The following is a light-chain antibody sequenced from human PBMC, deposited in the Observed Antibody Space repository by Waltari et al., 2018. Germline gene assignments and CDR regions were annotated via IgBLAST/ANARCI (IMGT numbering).Light chain of an antibody. CDR1: NIGSKT. V-gene: IGLV3-21*02. Sequence: SYVLTQPPSVSVAPGQTATITCEESNIGSKTVHWYRQKPGQAPVVGVYDDTFRPSGSPERFSGSNAGRTATLTISRVEAGDEADYYCQVWDSSSKYVFGTGTKVTVL. J-gene: IGLJ1*01. CDR3: QVWDSSSKYV. CDR2: DDT.